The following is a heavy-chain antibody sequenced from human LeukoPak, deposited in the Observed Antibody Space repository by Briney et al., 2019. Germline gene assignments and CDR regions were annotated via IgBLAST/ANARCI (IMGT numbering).Heavy chain of an antibody. J-gene: IGHJ3*02. D-gene: IGHD5-18*01. CDR3: AKTYSYGLDAFDI. CDR1: GGSISSGDYY. CDR2: IYYSGST. V-gene: IGHV4-30-4*01. Sequence: PSETLSLTCTVSGGSISSGDYYWSWIRQPPGKGLEWIGYIYYSGSTYYNPSLKSRVTISVDTSKNQFSLKLSSVTAADTAVYYYAKTYSYGLDAFDIWGQGTMVTVSS.